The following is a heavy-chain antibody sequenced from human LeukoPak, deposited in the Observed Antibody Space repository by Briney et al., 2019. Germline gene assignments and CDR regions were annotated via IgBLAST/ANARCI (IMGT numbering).Heavy chain of an antibody. CDR1: GGSISSSSYY. CDR2: IYYSGST. V-gene: IGHV4-30-4*08. D-gene: IGHD6-6*01. J-gene: IGHJ2*01. Sequence: SETLSLTCTVSGGSISSSSYYWSWIRQPPGKGLEWIGYIYYSGSTYYNPSLKSRVTISVDTSKNQFSLKLSSVTAADTAVYYCARTRVSYFDLWGRGTLVTVSS. CDR3: ARTRVSYFDL.